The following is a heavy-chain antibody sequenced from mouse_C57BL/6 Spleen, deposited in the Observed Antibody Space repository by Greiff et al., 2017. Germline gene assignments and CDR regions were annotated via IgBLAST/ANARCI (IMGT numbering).Heavy chain of an antibody. J-gene: IGHJ2*01. CDR3: ARDIRQRGYFDY. V-gene: IGHV5-16*01. CDR1: GFTFSDYY. CDR2: INYDGSST. Sequence: EVQLVESEGGLVQPGSSMKLSCTASGFTFSDYYMAWVRQVPEKGLEWVANINYDGSSTYYLDSLKSRFIISRDNAKNILYLQMSSLKSEDTATYYCARDIRQRGYFDYWGQGTTLTVSS.